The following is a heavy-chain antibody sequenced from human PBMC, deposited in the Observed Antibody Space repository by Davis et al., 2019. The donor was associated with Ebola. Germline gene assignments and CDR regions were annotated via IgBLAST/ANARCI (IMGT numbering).Heavy chain of an antibody. V-gene: IGHV3-73*01. CDR2: IRSKANSYAT. CDR3: TTQGNIVATGHDY. Sequence: PGGSLRLSCAASGFTFSGSSMHWIRQPPGQGLEWVGHIRSKANSYATAYGSSVKGRITISRDDSKNTAYLQMNSLKTEDTAVYYCTTQGNIVATGHDYWGQGTLVTVSS. D-gene: IGHD5-12*01. J-gene: IGHJ4*02. CDR1: GFTFSGSS.